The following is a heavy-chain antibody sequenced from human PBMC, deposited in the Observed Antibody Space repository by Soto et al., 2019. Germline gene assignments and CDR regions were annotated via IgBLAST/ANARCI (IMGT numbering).Heavy chain of an antibody. D-gene: IGHD2-2*01. V-gene: IGHV3-11*01. CDR3: ARDSTYVDY. CDR2: ISYSGSSI. CDR1: GFTFSDYY. J-gene: IGHJ4*02. Sequence: GGSLRLSCAASGFTFSDYYMSWIRQGPGKWLEWVSYISYSGSSIYYADSVKGRFTISRDNAKNSLYLQMNSLRAEDTAVYYCARDSTYVDYWGQGTLVTVSS.